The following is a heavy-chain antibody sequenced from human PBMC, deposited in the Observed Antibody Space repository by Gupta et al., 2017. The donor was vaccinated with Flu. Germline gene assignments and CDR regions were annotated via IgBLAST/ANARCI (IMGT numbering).Heavy chain of an antibody. Sequence: QVQLVESGGGVVQPGRSLRLSCAASGFTFSSYGMPWVRQAPGKGVEWVAVIGYDGSNKYYADSVKGRFTISRDNSKNTLYLQRNSLRAEETAVYYCASSTYCGGDGCCYYYYGMDVWGQGTTVTVSS. V-gene: IGHV3-33*01. CDR3: ASSTYCGGDGCCYYYYGMDV. CDR2: IGYDGSNK. CDR1: GFTFSSYG. D-gene: IGHD2-21*02. J-gene: IGHJ6*02.